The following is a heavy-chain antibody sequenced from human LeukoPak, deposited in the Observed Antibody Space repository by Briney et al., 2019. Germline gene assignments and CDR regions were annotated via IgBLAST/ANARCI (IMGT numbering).Heavy chain of an antibody. Sequence: SGGSLRLSCAASGFTFSSYGMHWVRQAPGKGLERVAVIWYDGSNKYYADSVKGRFTISRDNSKNTLYLQMNSLRAEDTAVYYCARSLYCTNGVCSGAYFDYWGQGTLVTVSS. CDR1: GFTFSSYG. CDR3: ARSLYCTNGVCSGAYFDY. J-gene: IGHJ4*02. V-gene: IGHV3-33*01. D-gene: IGHD2-8*01. CDR2: IWYDGSNK.